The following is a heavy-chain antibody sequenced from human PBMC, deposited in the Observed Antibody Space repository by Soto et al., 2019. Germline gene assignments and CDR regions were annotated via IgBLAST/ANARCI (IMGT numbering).Heavy chain of an antibody. CDR1: GGSISSSSYY. J-gene: IGHJ1*01. V-gene: IGHV4-39*01. D-gene: IGHD4-17*01. Sequence: QLQLQESGPGLVKPSETLSLTCTVSGGSISSSSYYWGWIRQPPGKGLEWIGSIYYSGSTYYNPSLKILVTISVDTSKNQFSLKLSSVTAADTAVYYCAKLNDYGDYPSGEYFQHWGQGTLVTVSS. CDR2: IYYSGST. CDR3: AKLNDYGDYPSGEYFQH.